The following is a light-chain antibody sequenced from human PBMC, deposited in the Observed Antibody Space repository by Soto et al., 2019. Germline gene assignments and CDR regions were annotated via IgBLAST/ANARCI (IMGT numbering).Light chain of an antibody. CDR1: QDISTW. CDR3: QPANSFPLT. V-gene: IGKV1-12*01. CDR2: AAS. Sequence: DIQMTQSPYSVSASVGDRVTITCRTSQDISTWLAWYQQKPGQAPKLLIYAASSLQSGVPSRFSGSGSGTDFTLTISSLQPEDFATYYCQPANSFPLTFGGGTKVDI. J-gene: IGKJ4*01.